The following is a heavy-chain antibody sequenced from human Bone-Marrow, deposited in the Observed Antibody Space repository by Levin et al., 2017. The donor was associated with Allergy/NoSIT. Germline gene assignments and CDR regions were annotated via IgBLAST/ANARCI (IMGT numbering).Heavy chain of an antibody. D-gene: IGHD3-22*01. CDR2: LSWNSGSK. CDR3: AKGIYYYNSSGYFDYLDS. Sequence: PGGSLRLSCAASGFSFDDYAMHWVRQAPGKGLEWVSGLSWNSGSKGYADSVKGRFTISRDNAKNSLYLQMNSLRPEDTALYYCAKGIYYYNSSGYFDYLDSWGQGTLVTVSS. J-gene: IGHJ4*02. CDR1: GFSFDDYA. V-gene: IGHV3-9*01.